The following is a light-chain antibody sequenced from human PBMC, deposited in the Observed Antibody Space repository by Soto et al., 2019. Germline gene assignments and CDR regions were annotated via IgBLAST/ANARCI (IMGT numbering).Light chain of an antibody. CDR1: QSLVHSDGNTY. CDR3: MQGTHWPIT. Sequence: DVVMTQSPRSLPVPVGQPASIXXRSXQSLVHSDGNTYLSWFQQRPGQSPRXXIYKVSDRDSGVPDRFSGSGAGTDFTLKISRVEAEDVGVYYCMQGTHWPITFGQGTRLEIK. CDR2: KVS. V-gene: IGKV2-30*02. J-gene: IGKJ5*01.